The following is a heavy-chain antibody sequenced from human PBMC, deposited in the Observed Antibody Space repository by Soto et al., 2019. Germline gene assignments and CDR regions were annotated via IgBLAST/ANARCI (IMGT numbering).Heavy chain of an antibody. CDR3: ARGYSSSWYFPYYYGMDV. D-gene: IGHD6-13*01. CDR2: FDPEDGET. V-gene: IGHV1-24*01. CDR1: GYTLTELS. Sequence: ASVKVSCKVSGYTLTELSMHWVRQAPGKGLEWMGGFDPEDGETIYAQKIQGRVTMTEDTSTDTAYMELSSQRSEDTAVYYCARGYSSSWYFPYYYGMDVWGQGTLVTVSS. J-gene: IGHJ6*02.